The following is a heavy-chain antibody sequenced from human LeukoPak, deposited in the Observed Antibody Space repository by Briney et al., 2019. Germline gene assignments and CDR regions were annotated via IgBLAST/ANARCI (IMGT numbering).Heavy chain of an antibody. CDR2: INHSGST. D-gene: IGHD3-9*01. Sequence: LRLSCAASGFTFSDYYMSWIRQPPGKGLEWIGEINHSGSTNYNPSLKSRVTISVDTSKNQFSLKLSSVTAADTAVYYCARRIRYFDRTYYYYYYYGMDVWGQGTTVTVSS. V-gene: IGHV4-34*01. CDR3: ARRIRYFDRTYYYYYYYGMDV. J-gene: IGHJ6*02. CDR1: GFTFSDYY.